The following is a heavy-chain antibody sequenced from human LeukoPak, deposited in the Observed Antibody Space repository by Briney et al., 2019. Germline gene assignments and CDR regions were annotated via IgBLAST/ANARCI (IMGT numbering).Heavy chain of an antibody. CDR3: ARKTSRDDAFDI. V-gene: IGHV3-48*04. J-gene: IGHJ3*02. CDR2: ISSSGSTI. Sequence: GGSLRLSCAASGFTFSSYGMNWVRQAPGKGLEWVSYISSSGSTIYYADSVKGRFTITRDNAKNSLYLQMNSLRAEDTAVYYCARKTSRDDAFDIWGQGTMVTVSS. CDR1: GFTFSSYG.